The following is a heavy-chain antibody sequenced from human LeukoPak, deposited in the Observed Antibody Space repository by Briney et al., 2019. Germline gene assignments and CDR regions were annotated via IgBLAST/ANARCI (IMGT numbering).Heavy chain of an antibody. J-gene: IGHJ5*02. CDR2: IYYSGST. V-gene: IGHV4-59*01. Sequence: SETLSLTCTVSGGSISSYYWSWIRQPPGKGLEWIGYIYYSGSTNYNPSLKSRVTISVDTSKNQFSLKLSSVTAADTAVYYCARKGEHYYDSGKLWPAWFDLWGQGTLVTVSS. D-gene: IGHD3-10*01. CDR3: ARKGEHYYDSGKLWPAWFDL. CDR1: GGSISSYY.